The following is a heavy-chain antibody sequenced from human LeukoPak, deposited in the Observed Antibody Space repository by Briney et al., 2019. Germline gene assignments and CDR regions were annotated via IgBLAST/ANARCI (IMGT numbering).Heavy chain of an antibody. CDR2: IYYSGST. V-gene: IGHV4-59*11. CDR1: GGSISSHY. Sequence: SETLSLTCTVSGGSISSHYWSWIRQPPGKGLEWIGYIYYSGSTNYNPSLKSRVTISVDTSKNQFSLKLSSVTAADTAVYYCARVGDRLIRRYYFDYWGQGTLATVSS. CDR3: ARVGDRLIRRYYFDY. D-gene: IGHD3/OR15-3a*01. J-gene: IGHJ4*02.